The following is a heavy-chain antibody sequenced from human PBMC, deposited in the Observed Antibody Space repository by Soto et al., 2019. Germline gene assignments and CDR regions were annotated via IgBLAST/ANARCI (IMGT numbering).Heavy chain of an antibody. Sequence: SETLSLTCTVSGGSISSYYGSGNRQPPVKGLEWIGYIYYSGSTNYSPSLKSRVTISVDTSKNQFSLKLSSVTAADTAVYYCARAAHWAGATRRIFDYWGQGTLVTVSS. J-gene: IGHJ4*02. CDR3: ARAAHWAGATRRIFDY. CDR2: IYYSGST. V-gene: IGHV4-59*01. D-gene: IGHD1-26*01. CDR1: GGSISSYY.